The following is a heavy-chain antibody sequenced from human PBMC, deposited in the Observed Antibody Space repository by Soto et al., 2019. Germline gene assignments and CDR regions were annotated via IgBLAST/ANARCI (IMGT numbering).Heavy chain of an antibody. CDR3: ATGSFTSTGGRIGYHYNAMDV. Sequence: SVKVSCKSSGGTFSSHSINWVRQAPGQGLEWMGGIIPIFGPANFAKKFQGRVTITADESTTTAYMELSSLTSEDTAVYYCATGSFTSTGGRIGYHYNAMDVWGQGTTVTVS. CDR2: IIPIFGPA. D-gene: IGHD1-1*01. CDR1: GGTFSSHS. V-gene: IGHV1-69*13. J-gene: IGHJ6*02.